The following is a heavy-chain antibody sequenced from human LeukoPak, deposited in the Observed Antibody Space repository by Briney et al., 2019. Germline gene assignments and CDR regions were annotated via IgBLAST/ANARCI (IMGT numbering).Heavy chain of an antibody. D-gene: IGHD3-10*01. V-gene: IGHV4-34*01. CDR1: GGSFSGYY. CDR3: ARVASTARGVDI. CDR2: INHSGST. Sequence: SETLSLTCAVYGGSFSGYYWSWIRQPPGKGLEWIGEINHSGSTNYNPSLKSRVTISVDTSKNQFSLKLSSVTAADTAVYYCARVASTARGVDIWGQGTMVTVSS. J-gene: IGHJ3*02.